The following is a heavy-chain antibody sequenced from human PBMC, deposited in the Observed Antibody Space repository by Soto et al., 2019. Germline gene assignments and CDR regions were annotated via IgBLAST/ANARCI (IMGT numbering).Heavy chain of an antibody. D-gene: IGHD6-13*01. V-gene: IGHV3-23*01. CDR3: AKLGRAAAGSGWFDP. Sequence: PGGSLRLSCAASGFTFSSYAMSWVRQAPGKGLEWVSAISGSGGSTYYADSVKGRFTISRDNSKNTLYLQMNSLRAEDTTVYYCAKLGRAAAGSGWFDPWGQGTLVTVSS. CDR1: GFTFSSYA. J-gene: IGHJ5*02. CDR2: ISGSGGST.